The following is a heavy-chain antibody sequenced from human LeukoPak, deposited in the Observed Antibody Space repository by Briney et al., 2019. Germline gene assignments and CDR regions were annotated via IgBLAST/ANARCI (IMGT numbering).Heavy chain of an antibody. V-gene: IGHV4-30-2*01. CDR3: ARVARGWCSSTSCPSVGGFDP. CDR2: IYHSGST. J-gene: IGHJ5*02. Sequence: SETLSLTCTVSGGSISSGGYYWSWIRQPPGKGLEWIGYIYHSGSTYYNPSLKSRVTISVDRSRNQFSLKLSSVTAADTAVYYCARVARGWCSSTSCPSVGGFDPWGQGTLVTVSS. CDR1: GGSISSGGYY. D-gene: IGHD2-2*01.